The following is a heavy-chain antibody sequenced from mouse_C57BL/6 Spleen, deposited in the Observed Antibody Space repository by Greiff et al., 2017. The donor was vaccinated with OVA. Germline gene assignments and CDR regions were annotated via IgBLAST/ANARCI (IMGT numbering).Heavy chain of an antibody. CDR2: ISSGSSTI. D-gene: IGHD1-1*01. CDR1: GFTFSDYG. V-gene: IGHV5-17*01. CDR3: AGGGYYYGSRGYAMDY. J-gene: IGHJ4*01. Sequence: EVKLVESGGGLVKPGGSLKLSCAASGFTFSDYGMHWVRQAPEKGLEWVAYISSGSSTIYYADTVKGRFTISRDNAKNTLFLQMTSLMSEDTAMYYCAGGGYYYGSRGYAMDYWGQGTSVTVSS.